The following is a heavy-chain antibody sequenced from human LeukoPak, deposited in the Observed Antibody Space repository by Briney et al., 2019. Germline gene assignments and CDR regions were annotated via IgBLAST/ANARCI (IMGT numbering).Heavy chain of an antibody. V-gene: IGHV3-23*01. CDR1: GFTFGSYA. J-gene: IGHJ4*02. D-gene: IGHD3-3*01. CDR2: ISGRGGST. CDR3: VKGGTDYDFWNDSSYSYYFDF. Sequence: GRSLRLSCAASGFTFGSYAMSWVRQAPGKGLEWVSYISGRGGSTFYADSVKGRLTISRDNSKNTLFLQMNSLGAEDTAMYYCVKGGTDYDFWNDSSYSYYFDFWGQGTLVTVSS.